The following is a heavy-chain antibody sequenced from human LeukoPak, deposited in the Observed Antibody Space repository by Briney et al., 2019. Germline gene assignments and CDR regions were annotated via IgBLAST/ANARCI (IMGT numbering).Heavy chain of an antibody. Sequence: GESLKISCKGSGYSFPNYRIGWVRQMPGQGLEWMGIIYPADSDTRYSPAFQGQVTISADKSINTAYLQWTSLKASDTAMYYCARRKGDGYNSPFDYWGQGTLVTVSS. D-gene: IGHD5-24*01. V-gene: IGHV5-51*01. CDR2: IYPADSDT. CDR1: GYSFPNYR. J-gene: IGHJ4*02. CDR3: ARRKGDGYNSPFDY.